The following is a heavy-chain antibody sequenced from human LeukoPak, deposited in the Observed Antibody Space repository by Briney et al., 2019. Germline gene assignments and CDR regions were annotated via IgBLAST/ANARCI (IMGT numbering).Heavy chain of an antibody. J-gene: IGHJ4*02. D-gene: IGHD3-22*01. CDR3: ARGLRGISSGYSNFDY. CDR2: INSNSGDT. Sequence: ASVKVSCKSSGYSFTDYYIHWVRQAPGQGLEWMGWINSNSGDTNYAQKFQGRVTMTRDTSISTAYMELNRLRSDDTAVYYCARGLRGISSGYSNFDYWGQGTLVTVSS. V-gene: IGHV1-2*02. CDR1: GYSFTDYY.